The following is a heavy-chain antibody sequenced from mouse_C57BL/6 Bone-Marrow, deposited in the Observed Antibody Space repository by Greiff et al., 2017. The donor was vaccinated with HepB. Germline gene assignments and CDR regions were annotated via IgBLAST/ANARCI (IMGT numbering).Heavy chain of an antibody. D-gene: IGHD1-1*01. CDR3: ARGGLRYAMDY. Sequence: VQLQESGAELVRPGASVKLSCKASGYTFTDYYINWVKQRPGQGLEWIARIYPGSGNTYYNEKFKGNATLTAEKSSSTAYMQLSSLTSEDSAVYFCARGGLRYAMDYWGQGTSVTVSS. J-gene: IGHJ4*01. CDR1: GYTFTDYY. CDR2: IYPGSGNT. V-gene: IGHV1-76*01.